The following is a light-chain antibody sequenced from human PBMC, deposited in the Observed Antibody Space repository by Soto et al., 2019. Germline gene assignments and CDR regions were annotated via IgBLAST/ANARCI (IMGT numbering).Light chain of an antibody. J-gene: IGLJ3*02. V-gene: IGLV1-40*01. CDR2: GNS. CDR1: SSNIGAGYD. Sequence: QSVLAQPPSVSGAPGQRVTISCTGRSSNIGAGYDVHWYKQLPGTAPRLLIYGNSNRPSGVPDRFSGSKSGTSASLAITGLQAEDEADYYCQSYDNSRKIVFGGGTKLTVL. CDR3: QSYDNSRKIV.